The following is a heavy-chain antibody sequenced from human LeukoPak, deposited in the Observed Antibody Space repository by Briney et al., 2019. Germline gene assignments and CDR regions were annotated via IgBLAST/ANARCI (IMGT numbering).Heavy chain of an antibody. CDR3: ARDGYYGSGRPFDY. D-gene: IGHD3-10*01. CDR1: GFNFNDSG. J-gene: IGHJ4*02. Sequence: GRSLRLSCAASGFNFNDSGMHWVRQAPGKGLEWVAVIWYDGSEKYYADSVKGRLAISRDNSKNTLNLQMNSLRADDTAVYYCARDGYYGSGRPFDYWGQGALVSVSS. CDR2: IWYDGSEK. V-gene: IGHV3-33*01.